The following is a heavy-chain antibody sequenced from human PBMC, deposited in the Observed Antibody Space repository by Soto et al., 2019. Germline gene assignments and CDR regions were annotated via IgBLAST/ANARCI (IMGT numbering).Heavy chain of an antibody. CDR3: ARTRAVWFDP. D-gene: IGHD6-19*01. CDR1: GGSISSSSYY. Sequence: PSETLSLTCTVSGGSISSSSYYLGWIRQPPGKGLEWIGSIYYSGSTYYNPSLKSRVTISVDTSKNQFSLKLSSVTAADTAVYYCARTRAVWFDPWGQGTLVTVSS. J-gene: IGHJ5*02. CDR2: IYYSGST. V-gene: IGHV4-39*01.